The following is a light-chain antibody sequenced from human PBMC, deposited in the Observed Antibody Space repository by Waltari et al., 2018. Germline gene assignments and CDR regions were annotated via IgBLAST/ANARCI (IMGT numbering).Light chain of an antibody. CDR3: QQFYTTPPT. CDR2: WAS. J-gene: IGKJ1*01. CDR1: QSVLFSSNSKNY. V-gene: IGKV4-1*01. Sequence: DIVMTQSPDSLAVSLGERATINCKSSQSVLFSSNSKNYLAWYQQKPGQPPKLLIYWASTRESGVHDRFSGSGSGTDFTLTISSLQAEDVAVYYCQQFYTTPPTFGQGTKVEIK.